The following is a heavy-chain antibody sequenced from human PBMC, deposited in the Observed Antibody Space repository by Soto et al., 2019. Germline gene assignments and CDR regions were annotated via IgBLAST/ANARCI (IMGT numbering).Heavy chain of an antibody. J-gene: IGHJ6*02. D-gene: IGHD5-18*01. CDR2: IYHSGNT. Sequence: KASETLSLTCAVSGGSISSSNWWSWVRQPPGKGLEWIGEIYHSGNTNYNPSLKSRVTISVDKSKNQFSLKLSSVTAADTAVYYCARVMDTAMVSGYYGMDVWGQGTTVTVSS. CDR3: ARVMDTAMVSGYYGMDV. V-gene: IGHV4-4*02. CDR1: GGSISSSNW.